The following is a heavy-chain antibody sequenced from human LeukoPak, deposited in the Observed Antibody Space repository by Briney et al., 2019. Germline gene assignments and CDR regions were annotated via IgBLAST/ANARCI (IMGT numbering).Heavy chain of an antibody. CDR1: GGSISSYY. J-gene: IGHJ3*02. Sequence: SETLSLTCTVSGGSISSYYWSWIRQPPGKGLEWIGYIYYSGSTNYNPSLKSRVTISVDTSKNQFSLKLSSVTAADTAVYYCARSSSLSPGDDAFDIWGQGTMVTVSS. CDR2: IYYSGST. CDR3: ARSSSLSPGDDAFDI. D-gene: IGHD6-6*01. V-gene: IGHV4-59*01.